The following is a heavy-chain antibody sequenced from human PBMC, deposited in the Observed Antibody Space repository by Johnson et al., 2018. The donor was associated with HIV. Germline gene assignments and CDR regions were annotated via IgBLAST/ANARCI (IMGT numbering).Heavy chain of an antibody. V-gene: IGHV3-74*01. CDR2: IHSAGSST. D-gene: IGHD3-3*01. CDR1: GFTFSSYW. CDR3: TKGRIFGVVMEAFDI. Sequence: VQLVESGGGLVQPGGSLRLSCAASGFTFSSYWMHWVRQAPGKGLVWVTRIHSAGSSTSYADSVKGRFTISRDNSKNTLYLQMNSLRAEDTAVYYCTKGRIFGVVMEAFDIWGQGTMVTVSS. J-gene: IGHJ3*02.